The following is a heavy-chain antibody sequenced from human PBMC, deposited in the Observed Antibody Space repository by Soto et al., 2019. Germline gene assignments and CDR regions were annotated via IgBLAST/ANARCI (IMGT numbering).Heavy chain of an antibody. CDR1: GGSISSGGYY. CDR2: IYYSGST. D-gene: IGHD1-1*01. Sequence: QVQLQESGPGLVKPSQTLSLTCTVSGGSISSGGYYWSWIRQHPGKGLEWIGYIYYSGSTYYNPSLMSRVTISVDTSKNQFSLKLSSVTAADTAVYYCARERGSTTNWFDPWGQGTLVTVSS. J-gene: IGHJ5*02. V-gene: IGHV4-31*03. CDR3: ARERGSTTNWFDP.